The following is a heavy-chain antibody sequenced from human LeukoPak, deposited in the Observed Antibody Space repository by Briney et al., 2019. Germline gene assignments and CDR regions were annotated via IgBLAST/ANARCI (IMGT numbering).Heavy chain of an antibody. Sequence: GESLKISCEGSGYTFTSYWIGWVRQMPGKGLEWMGIIYPGDSDTRYSPSFQGQVTISADKSISTAYLQWSSLKASDTAMYYCARAYYYDSSGYFLDYWGQGTLVTVSS. CDR2: IYPGDSDT. CDR3: ARAYYYDSSGYFLDY. J-gene: IGHJ4*02. V-gene: IGHV5-51*01. CDR1: GYTFTSYW. D-gene: IGHD3-22*01.